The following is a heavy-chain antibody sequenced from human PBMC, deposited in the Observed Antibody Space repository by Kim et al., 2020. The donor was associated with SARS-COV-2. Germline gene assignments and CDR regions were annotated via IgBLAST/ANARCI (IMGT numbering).Heavy chain of an antibody. D-gene: IGHD3-10*01. CDR1: GYTFTNYY. Sequence: ASVKVSCKASGYTFTNYYMHWVRQAPGQGLEWMGTINPSSGSTSYAQKFQGRVTMTRDTSTNTVYMELNSLRSEDTAVYYCARGLGGSGSYIDYGMDVWGQGTTVSVSS. CDR2: INPSSGST. V-gene: IGHV1-46*01. J-gene: IGHJ6*02. CDR3: ARGLGGSGSYIDYGMDV.